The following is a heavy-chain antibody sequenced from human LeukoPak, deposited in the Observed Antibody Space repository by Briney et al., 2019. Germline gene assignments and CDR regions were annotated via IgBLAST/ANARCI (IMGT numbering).Heavy chain of an antibody. J-gene: IGHJ5*02. V-gene: IGHV4-39*01. CDR1: DGSISSSSYY. D-gene: IGHD3-10*01. CDR2: IYYTGNT. CDR3: AAQLWFGELCWFDP. Sequence: PSETLSLTCTVSDGSISSSSYYWGWIRQPPGRGLEWIGNIYYTGNTYYNPSLESRVTISVDTSKNQFSLKLSSVTAADTAVYYCAAQLWFGELCWFDPWGRGTLVTVSS.